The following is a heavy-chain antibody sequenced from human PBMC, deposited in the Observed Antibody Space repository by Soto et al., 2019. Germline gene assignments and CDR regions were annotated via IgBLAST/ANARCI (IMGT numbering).Heavy chain of an antibody. J-gene: IGHJ4*02. CDR1: GFTFSSYG. Sequence: QVQLVESGGGVVQPGRSLRLSCAASGFTFSSYGMHWVRQAPGKGLEWVAVISYDGSNKYYADSVKGRFTISRDNSKNTLYLQMNSLGAEDTAVYYCAKDHSPGQLGPPFDYWGQGTLVTVSS. CDR2: ISYDGSNK. D-gene: IGHD6-6*01. V-gene: IGHV3-30*18. CDR3: AKDHSPGQLGPPFDY.